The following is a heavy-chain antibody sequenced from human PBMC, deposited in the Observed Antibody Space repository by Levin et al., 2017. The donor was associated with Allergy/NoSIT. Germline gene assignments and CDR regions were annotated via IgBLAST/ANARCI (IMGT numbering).Heavy chain of an antibody. Sequence: PGGSLRLSCTVSGGSFITSSYFWAWIRQPPGKGLEWLGSIYYSGTTYFNPSLKSRLTISIDTTTNQFSLKLRPVTAADAAVYYCARHTALLWFGELVFDSWGQGKLVAVSS. V-gene: IGHV4-39*01. J-gene: IGHJ4*02. D-gene: IGHD3-10*01. CDR1: GGSFITSSYF. CDR2: IYYSGTT. CDR3: ARHTALLWFGELVFDS.